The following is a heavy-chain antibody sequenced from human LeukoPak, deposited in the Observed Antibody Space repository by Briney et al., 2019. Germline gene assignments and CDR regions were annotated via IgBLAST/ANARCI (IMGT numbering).Heavy chain of an antibody. CDR2: ISSSGSYI. CDR1: GFTLSTYT. V-gene: IGHV3-21*01. J-gene: IGHJ6*03. D-gene: IGHD3-16*02. CDR3: ARQITRLRLGELSFFPYYYYMDV. Sequence: GGSLRLSCAASGFTLSTYTMNWVRQAPGKGLEWVSSISSSGSYIYYADSVKGRFTISRDDAKNSLSLQMNSLRAEDTAVYYCARQITRLRLGELSFFPYYYYMDVWGKGTTVTISS.